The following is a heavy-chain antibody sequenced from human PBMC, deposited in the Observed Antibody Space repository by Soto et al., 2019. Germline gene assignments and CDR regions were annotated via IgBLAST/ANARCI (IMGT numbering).Heavy chain of an antibody. CDR2: ISWNSGSI. Sequence: EVQLVESGGGLVQPGRSLRLSCAASGFTFDDYAMHWVRQAPGKGLEWVSGISWNSGSIGYADSVKGRFTISRDNAKSSLYLQMNSLRAEDTALYYCAKDIGIAEAGGYFHHWGQGTLVTVSS. J-gene: IGHJ1*01. V-gene: IGHV3-9*01. D-gene: IGHD6-19*01. CDR1: GFTFDDYA. CDR3: AKDIGIAEAGGYFHH.